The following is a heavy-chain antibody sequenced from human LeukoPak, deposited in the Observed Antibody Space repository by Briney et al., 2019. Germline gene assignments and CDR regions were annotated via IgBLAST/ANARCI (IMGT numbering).Heavy chain of an antibody. CDR3: AIVAGWELQDYDY. V-gene: IGHV3-30-3*01. J-gene: IGHJ4*02. CDR2: ISYDGSNK. CDR1: GFTFSSYA. Sequence: PGGSLRLSCAASGFTFSSYAMRWVRQAPGKGLEWVAVISYDGSNKYYADSVKGRFTISRDNSKNTLYLQMNSLRAEDTAVYYCAIVAGWELQDYDYWGQGTLVTVSS. D-gene: IGHD1-26*01.